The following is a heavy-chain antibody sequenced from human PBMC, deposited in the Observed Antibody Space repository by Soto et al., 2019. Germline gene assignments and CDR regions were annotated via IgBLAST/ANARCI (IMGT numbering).Heavy chain of an antibody. D-gene: IGHD3-10*01. CDR1: GYSFTSYW. CDR3: ASIPYYYGSGSYYNYYYGMDV. CDR2: IDPSDSYT. J-gene: IGHJ6*02. Sequence: GESLKISCKGSGYSFTSYWISWVRQMPGKGLEWMGRIDPSDSYTNYSPYFQGHVTISADKSISTAYLQWSSLKASDAAMYYCASIPYYYGSGSYYNYYYGMDVWGQGTTVTVSS. V-gene: IGHV5-10-1*01.